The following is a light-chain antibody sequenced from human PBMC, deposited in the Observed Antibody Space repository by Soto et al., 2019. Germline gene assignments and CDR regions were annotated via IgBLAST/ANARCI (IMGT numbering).Light chain of an antibody. V-gene: IGLV4-60*02. CDR1: SGHSSNI. CDR3: EPWDCNPLV. J-gene: IGLJ2*01. CDR2: LEGSGSY. Sequence: QPVLTQSSSASASLGSSVKVTCTLSSGHSSNIIAWHQQQPGKAPRYLMKLEGSGSYNKGSGVPDRFPGSSSGANRYLTISSLLFEDGADYYCEPWDCNPLVFGGGTKLTVL.